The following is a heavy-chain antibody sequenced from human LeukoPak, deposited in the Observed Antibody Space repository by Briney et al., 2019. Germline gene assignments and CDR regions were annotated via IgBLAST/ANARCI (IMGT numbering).Heavy chain of an antibody. D-gene: IGHD3-22*01. J-gene: IGHJ1*01. Sequence: RGASVKVSCKASGYTFTGYYIHWVRQAPGQGLEWMGWINPDSGDTNYAQRFQGRATMTRDTSISTAYMEKRRLTSDDTAVYYCARGSYDSSDFEYFQHWGQGTLVTVSS. V-gene: IGHV1-2*02. CDR1: GYTFTGYY. CDR2: INPDSGDT. CDR3: ARGSYDSSDFEYFQH.